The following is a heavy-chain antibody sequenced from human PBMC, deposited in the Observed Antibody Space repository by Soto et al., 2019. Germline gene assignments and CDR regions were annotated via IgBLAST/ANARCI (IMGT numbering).Heavy chain of an antibody. D-gene: IGHD3-16*01. CDR3: ARDGTFGAKGGSLDI. CDR2: FWYDGSNK. V-gene: IGHV3-33*01. J-gene: IGHJ3*02. CDR1: VFTFRTHG. Sequence: PGGSLRPSCAAPVFTFRTHGMHWVRQAPGKGLEWVAMFWYDGSNKYYAESVKGRFTISRDNSKNTLYLQMNSLRAEDTAVYYCARDGTFGAKGGSLDIWGQGTMVTVSS.